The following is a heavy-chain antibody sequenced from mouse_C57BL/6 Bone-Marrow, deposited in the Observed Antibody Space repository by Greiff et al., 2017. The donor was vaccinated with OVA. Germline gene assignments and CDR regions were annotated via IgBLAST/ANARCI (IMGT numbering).Heavy chain of an antibody. Sequence: QVQLQQPGAELVKPGASVKMSCRASGYTFTSYWITWVKQRPGQGLEWIGDIYPGSGSTNYNEKFKSKATLTVDTSSSTAYMQLSSLTSEDSAVYYCARWGTTVLARSHWYFDVWGTGTTVTVSS. V-gene: IGHV1-55*01. CDR3: ARWGTTVLARSHWYFDV. D-gene: IGHD1-1*01. CDR2: IYPGSGST. J-gene: IGHJ1*03. CDR1: GYTFTSYW.